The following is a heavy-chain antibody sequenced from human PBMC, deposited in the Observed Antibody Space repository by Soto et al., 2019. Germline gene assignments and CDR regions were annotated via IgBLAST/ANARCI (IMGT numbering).Heavy chain of an antibody. CDR1: GGTFSSYA. CDR2: IIPIFGTA. J-gene: IGHJ6*02. Sequence: GASVKVSCKASGGTFSSYAISWVRQAPGQGLEWMGGIIPIFGTANYAQKFQGRVTITADESTSTAYMELSSLRSEDTAVYYCAKDVEDCISSNCYSVYYAMDVWGQGTTVTVSS. D-gene: IGHD2-2*02. V-gene: IGHV1-69*13. CDR3: AKDVEDCISSNCYSVYYAMDV.